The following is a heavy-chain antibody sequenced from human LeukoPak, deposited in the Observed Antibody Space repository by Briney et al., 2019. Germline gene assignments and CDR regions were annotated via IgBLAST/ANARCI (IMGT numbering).Heavy chain of an antibody. CDR2: ISYDGSNK. V-gene: IGHV3-30*04. J-gene: IGHJ6*04. CDR3: AREIPVFLGIVVVPAAIARRGGMDV. D-gene: IGHD2-2*03. CDR1: GFTFSSYA. Sequence: GRFLTLSCAASGFTFSSYAMHWVRQAPGKGLEWVAVISYDGSNKYYADSVKGRFTISRDNSKNTLYLQMNSLRAEDTAVYYCAREIPVFLGIVVVPAAIARRGGMDVWGKGTTVTVSS.